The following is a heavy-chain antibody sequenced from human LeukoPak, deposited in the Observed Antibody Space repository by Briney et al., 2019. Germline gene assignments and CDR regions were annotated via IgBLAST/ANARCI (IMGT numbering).Heavy chain of an antibody. V-gene: IGHV4-34*01. CDR2: INHSGST. J-gene: IGHJ4*02. Sequence: SETVSLTCAVYGGSFSGYYWSWIRQPPGKGLEWIGEINHSGSTNYNPSLKSRVTISVDTSKNQFSLKLSSVTAADTAVYYCAESIAVAGHYFDYWGQGTLVTVSS. D-gene: IGHD6-19*01. CDR3: AESIAVAGHYFDY. CDR1: GGSFSGYY.